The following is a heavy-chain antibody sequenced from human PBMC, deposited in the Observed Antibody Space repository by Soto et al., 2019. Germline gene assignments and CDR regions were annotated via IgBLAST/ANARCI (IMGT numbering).Heavy chain of an antibody. J-gene: IGHJ4*02. CDR3: ARGGAMEFDY. CDR2: IYYRGSP. D-gene: IGHD5-18*01. Sequence: QVQLQESGPGLVKPSQTLSLTCTVSGGSISSGGYYWSWIRQHPGKGLEWIGYIYYRGSPYYNPSLKSRVTISVDTSKNQFTLKLSSVTAADTAVYYCARGGAMEFDYWGQGTLVTVSS. V-gene: IGHV4-31*03. CDR1: GGSISSGGYY.